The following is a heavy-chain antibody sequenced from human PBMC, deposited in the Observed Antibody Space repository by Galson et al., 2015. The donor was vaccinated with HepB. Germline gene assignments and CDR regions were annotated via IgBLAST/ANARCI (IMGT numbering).Heavy chain of an antibody. CDR1: GFTFSSYA. V-gene: IGHV3-23*01. D-gene: IGHD3-3*01. Sequence: SLRLSCAASGFTFSSYAMSWVRQAPGKGLEWVSAISGSGGSTYYADSVKGRFTISRDNSKNTLYLQMNSLRAEDTAVYHCAKATIFGVVIPGFDYWGQGTLVTVSS. CDR2: ISGSGGST. J-gene: IGHJ4*02. CDR3: AKATIFGVVIPGFDY.